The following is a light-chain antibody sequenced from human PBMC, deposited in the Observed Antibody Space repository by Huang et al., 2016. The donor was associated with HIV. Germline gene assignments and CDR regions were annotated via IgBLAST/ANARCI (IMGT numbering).Light chain of an antibody. V-gene: IGKV3-15*01. CDR3: HQYNNWPPWT. Sequence: EMVMTQSPATLSVSPGERATLSCRASQSVSSNLAWYQQKPGQAPRLLIYGASTRATGIPAMFSGSGSGTEFALTISSLQSEDFAVYYCHQYNNWPPWTFGQGTKVEIK. CDR1: QSVSSN. CDR2: GAS. J-gene: IGKJ1*01.